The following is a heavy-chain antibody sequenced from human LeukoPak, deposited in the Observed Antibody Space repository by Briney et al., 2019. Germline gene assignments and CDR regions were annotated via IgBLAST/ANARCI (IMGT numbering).Heavy chain of an antibody. Sequence: GGSLRLSCAASGFTFSSYSMNWVRQAPGKGLEWVSSISSSSSYIYYADSVKGRFTISRDNAKNSLYLQMNSLRAEDTAVYYCARRDGYNPRENYYYMDVWGKGTTVTVSS. D-gene: IGHD5-24*01. V-gene: IGHV3-21*01. J-gene: IGHJ6*03. CDR3: ARRDGYNPRENYYYMDV. CDR1: GFTFSSYS. CDR2: ISSSSSYI.